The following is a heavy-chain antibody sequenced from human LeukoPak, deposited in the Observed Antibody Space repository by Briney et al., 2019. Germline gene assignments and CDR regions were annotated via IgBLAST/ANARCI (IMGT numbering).Heavy chain of an antibody. Sequence: EGSLRLSCAASGFSFSRYSMSWVRQAPGKGLEWVSVITESDDITYYADSVKGRFTISRDNSKNTLYLQMNSLRAEDTAVYYCARESFISWYSSGWWDYWGQGTLVTVSS. D-gene: IGHD6-19*01. CDR1: GFSFSRYS. J-gene: IGHJ4*02. V-gene: IGHV3-23*01. CDR3: ARESFISWYSSGWWDY. CDR2: ITESDDIT.